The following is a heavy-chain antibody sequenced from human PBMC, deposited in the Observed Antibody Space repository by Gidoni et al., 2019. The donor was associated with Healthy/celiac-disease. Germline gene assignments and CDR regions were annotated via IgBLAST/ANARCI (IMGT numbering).Heavy chain of an antibody. CDR3: ARDWTRAAGTGT. J-gene: IGHJ5*02. CDR1: VCTFSSYW. Sequence: EVQLVESGGGLVQPGGSLRLSCAASVCTFSSYWMHWVRQAPGKGLVWVSRINSDGSSTSYADSVKGRFTISRDNAKNTLYLQMNSLRAEDTAVYYCARDWTRAAGTGTWGQGTLVTVSS. D-gene: IGHD6-13*01. V-gene: IGHV3-74*01. CDR2: INSDGSST.